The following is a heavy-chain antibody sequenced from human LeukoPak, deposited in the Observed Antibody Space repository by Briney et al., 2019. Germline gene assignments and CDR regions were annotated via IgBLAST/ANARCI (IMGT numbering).Heavy chain of an antibody. CDR1: GYTFTSYG. D-gene: IGHD3-10*01. CDR3: ARVVFPALGEDFDY. CDR2: ISAYNGNT. J-gene: IGHJ4*02. Sequence: GASVKVSCKASGYTFTSYGISWVRQAPGQGLEWTGWISAYNGNTNYAQKLQGRVTMTTDTSTSTAYMELRSLRSDDTAVYYCARVVFPALGEDFDYWGQGTLVTVSS. V-gene: IGHV1-18*01.